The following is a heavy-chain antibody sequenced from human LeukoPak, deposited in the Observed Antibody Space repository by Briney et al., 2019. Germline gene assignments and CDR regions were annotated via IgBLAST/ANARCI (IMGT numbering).Heavy chain of an antibody. J-gene: IGHJ4*02. CDR3: ARKLGYCSGGSCYLCDY. CDR2: ISAYNGNT. Sequence: SVKVSCKASGYAFTSYGISWVRQAPGQGLEWMGWISAYNGNTNYAQKLQGRVTMTTDTSTSTAYMELRGLRSDDTAVYYCARKLGYCSGGSCYLCDYWGQGTLVTVSS. D-gene: IGHD2-15*01. V-gene: IGHV1-18*01. CDR1: GYAFTSYG.